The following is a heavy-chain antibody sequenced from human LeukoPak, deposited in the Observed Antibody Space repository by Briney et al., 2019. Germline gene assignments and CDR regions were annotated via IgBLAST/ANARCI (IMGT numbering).Heavy chain of an antibody. CDR1: GYTFTSYY. CDR3: ARDEVPYYDFWSGYYSYYFDY. CDR2: INPSGGST. V-gene: IGHV1-46*01. Sequence: ASVKVSCNASGYTFTSYYMHWVRQAPGQGLEWMGIINPSGGSTSYAQKFQGRVTMTRDTSTSTVYMELSSLRSEDTAVYYCARDEVPYYDFWSGYYSYYFDYWGQGTLVTVSS. D-gene: IGHD3-3*01. J-gene: IGHJ4*02.